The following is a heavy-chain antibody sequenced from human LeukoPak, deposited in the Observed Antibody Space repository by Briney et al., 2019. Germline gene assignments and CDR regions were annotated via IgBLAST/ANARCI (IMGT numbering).Heavy chain of an antibody. CDR2: ISGTADTT. J-gene: IGHJ6*03. CDR1: GFYSNAYARYA. V-gene: IGHV3-23*01. D-gene: IGHD1-26*01. Sequence: GGSLRLSCAGSGFYSNAYARYAMSWVRQAPGKGLEWVSAISGTADTTKYADSVKGRFTLSRDNSKNTLYLQMNSLRAEDTAVYYCAKGWDNFYFYYYMDVWGKGTMVTVSS. CDR3: AKGWDNFYFYYYMDV.